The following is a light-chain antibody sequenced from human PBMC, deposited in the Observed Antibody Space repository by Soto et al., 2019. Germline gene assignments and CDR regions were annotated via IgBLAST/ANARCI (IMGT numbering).Light chain of an antibody. CDR2: ASS. V-gene: IGKV3-20*01. CDR1: QSSGSNF. CDR3: QLYGISPH. J-gene: IGKJ5*01. Sequence: DIVLTQSPGTLSLSPGERATLSCTTSQSSGSNFLAWYQHKPGQAPRLLIYASSNRATGIPDRFTGSASGTDFTLTINRLEPEDFAVYYCQLYGISPHFGQGTRLEIK.